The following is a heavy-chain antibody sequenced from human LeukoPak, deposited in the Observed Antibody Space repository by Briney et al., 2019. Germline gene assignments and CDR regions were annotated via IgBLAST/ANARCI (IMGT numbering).Heavy chain of an antibody. Sequence: GGSLRLSCAASGFTFSNAWMSWVRQAPGKGLEWVGRIKSKTDGGTTDYAAPVKGRFTISRDDSKNALYLQMNSLKTEDTAVYYCTTEYSGYDYFDYWGQGTLVTVSS. D-gene: IGHD5-12*01. J-gene: IGHJ4*02. V-gene: IGHV3-15*01. CDR1: GFTFSNAW. CDR3: TTEYSGYDYFDY. CDR2: IKSKTDGGTT.